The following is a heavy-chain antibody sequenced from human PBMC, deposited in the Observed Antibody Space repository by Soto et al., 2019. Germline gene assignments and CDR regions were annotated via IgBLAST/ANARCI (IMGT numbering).Heavy chain of an antibody. D-gene: IGHD2-2*01. V-gene: IGHV1-18*01. Sequence: QVQLVQSGADVKKPGASVKVSCKASGYTFTSYGISWVRQAPGQGLEWVGWISPYNGDTNYAQKLQGRVTMTTDTFTSTAYMELRSLISDDTAVYYCARATQLCNRGVRGLFDPWGQGTLVTVSS. CDR3: ARATQLCNRGVRGLFDP. CDR2: ISPYNGDT. CDR1: GYTFTSYG. J-gene: IGHJ5*02.